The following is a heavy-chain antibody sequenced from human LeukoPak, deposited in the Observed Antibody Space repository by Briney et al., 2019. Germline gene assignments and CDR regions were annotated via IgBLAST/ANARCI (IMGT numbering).Heavy chain of an antibody. D-gene: IGHD3-10*01. Sequence: GESLKISCKGSGYSFTNYWIGWVRQMPGKGLEWMGIIYPGDSDTRYSPSFQGQVTISTDKSISTAYLQWSSLNASDTAMYYCARPDTMVPGSRAFDIWGQGTMVTVSS. CDR2: IYPGDSDT. CDR3: ARPDTMVPGSRAFDI. J-gene: IGHJ3*02. CDR1: GYSFTNYW. V-gene: IGHV5-51*01.